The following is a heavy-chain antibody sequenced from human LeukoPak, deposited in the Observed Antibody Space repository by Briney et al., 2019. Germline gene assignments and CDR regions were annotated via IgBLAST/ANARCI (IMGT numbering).Heavy chain of an antibody. J-gene: IGHJ3*02. D-gene: IGHD4-17*01. Sequence: GGSLRLSCAASGFNFRTHWMHWVRQAPGKGLEWVSAISGSGGSTYYADSVKGRFTISRDNSKNTLYLQMNSLRAEDTAVYYCAKWRHDYGDYVDLDAFDIWGQGTMVTVSS. CDR2: ISGSGGST. CDR3: AKWRHDYGDYVDLDAFDI. CDR1: GFNFRTHW. V-gene: IGHV3-23*01.